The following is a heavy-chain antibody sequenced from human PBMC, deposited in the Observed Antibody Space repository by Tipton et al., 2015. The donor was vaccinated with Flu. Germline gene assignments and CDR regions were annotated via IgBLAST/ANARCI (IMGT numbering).Heavy chain of an antibody. V-gene: IGHV3-49*03. Sequence: SLRLSCTASGFTFGDYAMSWFRQAPGKGLEWVGFIRSKAYGGTTEYAASVKGRFTISRDDSKSIAYLQMNSLKTEDTAVYYCTRDLQPTFRPPIHYYDSSGGWFDPWGQGTLVTVSS. CDR2: IRSKAYGGTT. CDR3: TRDLQPTFRPPIHYYDSSGGWFDP. CDR1: GFTFGDYA. D-gene: IGHD3-22*01. J-gene: IGHJ5*02.